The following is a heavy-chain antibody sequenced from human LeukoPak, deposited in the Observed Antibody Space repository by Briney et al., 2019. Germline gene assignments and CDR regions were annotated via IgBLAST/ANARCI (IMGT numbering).Heavy chain of an antibody. D-gene: IGHD2-15*01. CDR2: INTNTGNP. Sequence: ASVKVSCKASGYTFTYYGLNWVRQAPGQGLECLGGINTNTGNPTYGQGFTGRFVFSFDTSVSTAYLEISSLKAEDTAIYYCARSRRVVVPSTLNSADDYYYYMGVWGKGTTVTVSS. CDR3: ARSRRVVVPSTLNSADDYYYYMGV. J-gene: IGHJ6*03. CDR1: GYTFTYYG. V-gene: IGHV7-4-1*02.